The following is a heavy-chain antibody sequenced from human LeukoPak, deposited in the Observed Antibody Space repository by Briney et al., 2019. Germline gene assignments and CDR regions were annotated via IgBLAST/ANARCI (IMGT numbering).Heavy chain of an antibody. CDR3: ARQYYYDSSGYYLPFDY. D-gene: IGHD3-22*01. Sequence: SETLSLTCTVSGGSISSYYWSWIRQPPGKGLEWIGYIYYSGSTNYNPSLKSRVTISVDTSKNQFSLKLSPVTAADTAVYYCARQYYYDSSGYYLPFDYWGQGTLVTVSS. CDR2: IYYSGST. V-gene: IGHV4-59*01. J-gene: IGHJ4*02. CDR1: GGSISSYY.